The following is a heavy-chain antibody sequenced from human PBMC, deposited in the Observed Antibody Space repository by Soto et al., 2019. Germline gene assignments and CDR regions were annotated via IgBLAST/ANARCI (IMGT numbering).Heavy chain of an antibody. CDR2: MNPNSGNT. D-gene: IGHD3-10*01. CDR1: GYTFTSYD. CDR3: ARTRQIWFGEFDYYYYMDV. J-gene: IGHJ6*03. Sequence: ASVKVSCKASGYTFTSYDINWVRQATGQGLEWMGWMNPNSGNTGYAQKFQGRVTMTRNTSISTAYMELSSLRSEDTAVYYCARTRQIWFGEFDYYYYMDVWGKGTTVTVSS. V-gene: IGHV1-8*01.